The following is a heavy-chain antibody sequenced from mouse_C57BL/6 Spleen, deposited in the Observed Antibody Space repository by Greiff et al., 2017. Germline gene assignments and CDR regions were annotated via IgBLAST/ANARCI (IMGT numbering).Heavy chain of an antibody. V-gene: IGHV14-4*01. CDR2: IDPENGDT. Sequence: EVQLQQSGAELVRPGASVKLSCTASGFNIKDDYMHWVKQRPEQGLEWIGWIDPENGDTEYASKFQGKATITADTSSNTAYLQLSSLTSEDTAVYYCTTARYPGYWGQGTTLTVSS. D-gene: IGHD3-1*01. CDR1: GFNIKDDY. CDR3: TTARYPGY. J-gene: IGHJ2*01.